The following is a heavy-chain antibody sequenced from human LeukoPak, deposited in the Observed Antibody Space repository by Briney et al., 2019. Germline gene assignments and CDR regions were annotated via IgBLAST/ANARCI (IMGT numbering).Heavy chain of an antibody. J-gene: IGHJ4*02. CDR3: ARGVEYYDFWSGYSDPYYFDY. CDR2: IGTAGDT. D-gene: IGHD3-3*01. V-gene: IGHV3-13*01. Sequence: PGGSLRLSCAASGFTFSSYDMHWVRQATGKGLEWVSAIGTAGDTYYPGSVKGRFTISRENAKNSLHLQMNSLRAGDTAVYYCARGVEYYDFWSGYSDPYYFDYWGQGTLVTVSS. CDR1: GFTFSSYD.